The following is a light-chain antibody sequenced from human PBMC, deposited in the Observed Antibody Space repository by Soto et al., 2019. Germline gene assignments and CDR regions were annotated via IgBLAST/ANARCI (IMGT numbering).Light chain of an antibody. V-gene: IGKV3-15*01. J-gene: IGKJ1*01. CDR2: GAS. Sequence: EIVLTQSPGTLSLSPGERATLSCRASQGIKNYLAWYQQKPGQAPRLLIYGASTRATGIPVRFSGSASGTEFTLTISSLQSEDFTVYYCQQYNKWPLTFGQGTKVDIK. CDR1: QGIKNY. CDR3: QQYNKWPLT.